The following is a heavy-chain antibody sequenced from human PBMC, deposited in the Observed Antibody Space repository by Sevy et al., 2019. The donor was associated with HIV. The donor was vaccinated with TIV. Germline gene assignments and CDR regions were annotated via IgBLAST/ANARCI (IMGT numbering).Heavy chain of an antibody. D-gene: IGHD6-13*01. J-gene: IGHJ4*02. V-gene: IGHV3-30*18. CDR2: ISYDGSNK. CDR1: GFTFSSYG. CDR3: AKDGGYIRAFDY. Sequence: GGSLRLSCAASGFTFSSYGMHWVRQAPGKGLEWVAVISYDGSNKYYADSVKGRFTISRDNSKNTLYLQMNSLRAEDTAVYYWAKDGGYIRAFDYWGQGTLVTVSS.